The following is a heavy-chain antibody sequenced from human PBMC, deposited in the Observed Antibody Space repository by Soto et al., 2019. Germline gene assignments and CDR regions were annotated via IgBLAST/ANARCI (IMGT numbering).Heavy chain of an antibody. CDR1: GFTFSSYG. CDR3: ARGSRSTSSWFDP. CDR2: IWYDGSNK. Sequence: QVQLVESGGGVVQPGRSLRLSCAASGFTFSSYGMHWVRQAPGKGLEWVAVIWYDGSNKYYADSVKGRFTISRDNSKNTLYLQMNRLRAEDTAVYYCARGSRSTSSWFDPWGQGTLVTVSS. D-gene: IGHD2-2*01. J-gene: IGHJ5*02. V-gene: IGHV3-33*01.